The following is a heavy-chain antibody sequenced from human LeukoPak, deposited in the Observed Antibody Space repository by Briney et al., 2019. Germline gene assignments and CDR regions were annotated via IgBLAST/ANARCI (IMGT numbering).Heavy chain of an antibody. CDR1: GGSFSGYY. D-gene: IGHD4-17*01. J-gene: IGHJ4*02. V-gene: IGHV4-34*01. Sequence: SEILSLTCAVYGGSFSGYYWSWIRQPPGKGLEWIGEINHSGSTNYNPSLKSRVTISVDTSKNQFSLKLSSVTAADTAVYYCAGGQGIMTTVTPGYFDYWGQGTLVTVSS. CDR2: INHSGST. CDR3: AGGQGIMTTVTPGYFDY.